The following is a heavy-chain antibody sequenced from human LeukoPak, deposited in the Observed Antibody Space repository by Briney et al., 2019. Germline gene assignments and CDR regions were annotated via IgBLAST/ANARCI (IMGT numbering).Heavy chain of an antibody. D-gene: IGHD2-15*01. CDR2: IIPIFGTA. CDR3: ARELVVAAPDY. V-gene: IGHV1-69*05. J-gene: IGHJ4*02. CDR1: GGTFSSYA. Sequence: ASVKVSCKASGGTFSSYAISWVRQAPGQGLEWMGGIIPIFGTANYAQKFQGRVTMTTDTSTSTAYMELRSLRSDDTAVYYCARELVVAAPDYWGQGTLVTVSS.